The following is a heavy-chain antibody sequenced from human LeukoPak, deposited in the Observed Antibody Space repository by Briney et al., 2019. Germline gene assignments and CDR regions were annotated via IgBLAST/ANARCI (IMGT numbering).Heavy chain of an antibody. D-gene: IGHD1-26*01. Sequence: GGSLRLSCAASGFTFSRYWMHWVRQSPEKGPVWVSRVDYDGSSTSYADSVKGRFTISRDNAENTLYLQMNGLRAEDTAVYYCARSSYSGYFDYWGQGALVTVSS. V-gene: IGHV3-74*01. CDR2: VDYDGSST. CDR3: ARSSYSGYFDY. J-gene: IGHJ4*02. CDR1: GFTFSRYW.